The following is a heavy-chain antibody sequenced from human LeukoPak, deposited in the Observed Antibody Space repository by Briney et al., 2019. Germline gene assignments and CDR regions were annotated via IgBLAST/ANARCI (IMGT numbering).Heavy chain of an antibody. CDR3: AKSPRRSWGSSLDAFDI. CDR1: GFTFSSYS. D-gene: IGHD3-16*01. V-gene: IGHV3-23*01. J-gene: IGHJ3*02. Sequence: PGGSLRLSCAAAGFTFSSYSMNWVRQAPGKGLEWVSAISGSGGSTYYADSVKGRFTISRDNSKNTLYLQMNSLRAEDTAVYYCAKSPRRSWGSSLDAFDIWGQGTMVTVSS. CDR2: ISGSGGST.